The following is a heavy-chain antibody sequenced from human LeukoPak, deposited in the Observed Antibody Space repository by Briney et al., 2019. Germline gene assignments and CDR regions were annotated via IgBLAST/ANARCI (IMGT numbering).Heavy chain of an antibody. CDR2: IYYSGST. CDR1: GGSISSYY. J-gene: IGHJ4*02. D-gene: IGHD6-19*01. CDR3: ARVGGYSSGPEPSFDY. Sequence: SETLSLTCTVSGGSISSYYWSWIRQPPGKGLEWIGYIYYSGSTNYNPSLKSRVTISVDTSKNQFSLKLSSVTAADTAVYYCARVGGYSSGPEPSFDYWGEGTLVTVSS. V-gene: IGHV4-59*01.